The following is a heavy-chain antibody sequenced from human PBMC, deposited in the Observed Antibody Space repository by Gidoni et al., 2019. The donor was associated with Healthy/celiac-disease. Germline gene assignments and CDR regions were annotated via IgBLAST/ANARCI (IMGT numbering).Heavy chain of an antibody. Sequence: QVQLVESGGGVVQPGRSLRLSCAASGFTFSSYGMHWVRQAPGKGLEWVAVISYDGSNKYYADSVKGRFTISRDNSKNTLYLQMNSLRAEDTAVYYCAKDITQQWLARAFDIWGQGTMVTVSS. CDR1: GFTFSSYG. J-gene: IGHJ3*02. D-gene: IGHD6-19*01. CDR2: ISYDGSNK. CDR3: AKDITQQWLARAFDI. V-gene: IGHV3-30*18.